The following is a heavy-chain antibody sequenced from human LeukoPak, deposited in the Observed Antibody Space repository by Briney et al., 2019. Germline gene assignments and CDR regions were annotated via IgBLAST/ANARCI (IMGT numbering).Heavy chain of an antibody. CDR3: ASTTGTTKGYFQH. J-gene: IGHJ1*01. V-gene: IGHV1-46*01. D-gene: IGHD1-7*01. CDR2: INPSGGST. CDR1: GYTFTSYY. Sequence: ASVKVSCKASGYTFTSYYMHWVRQAPGQGLEWMGIINPSGGSTSYAQKFQGRVTMTRDTSTSTVYMELSSLRSEDTAVYYCASTTGTTKGYFQHWGQGTLVTVS.